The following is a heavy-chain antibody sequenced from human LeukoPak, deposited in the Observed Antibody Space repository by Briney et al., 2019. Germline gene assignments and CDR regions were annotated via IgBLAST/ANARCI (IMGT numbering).Heavy chain of an antibody. J-gene: IGHJ4*02. V-gene: IGHV1-69*13. CDR3: ARARLGLALYCSGGSCSYLDY. CDR2: IIPIFGTA. Sequence: SVKVSCKASGGTFSSYAISWVRQAPGQGLEWMGGIIPIFGTANYAQKFQGRVTITADESTSTAYMELSSLRSEDTAVYYCARARLGLALYCSGGSCSYLDYWGQGTLVTVSS. CDR1: GGTFSSYA. D-gene: IGHD2-15*01.